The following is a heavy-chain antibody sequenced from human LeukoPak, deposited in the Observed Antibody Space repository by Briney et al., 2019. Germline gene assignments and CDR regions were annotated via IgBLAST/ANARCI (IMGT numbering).Heavy chain of an antibody. Sequence: ASVKVSCKASGYTFTSYDINWVRQATGQGLEWMGWMNPNSGNTGYAQKFQGRVTMTRNTSISTAYMELSSLRSEDTAVYYCARGFPRDIVVVVAATPGYYGTDVWGQGTTVTVSS. CDR2: MNPNSGNT. V-gene: IGHV1-8*01. D-gene: IGHD2-15*01. J-gene: IGHJ6*02. CDR1: GYTFTSYD. CDR3: ARGFPRDIVVVVAATPGYYGTDV.